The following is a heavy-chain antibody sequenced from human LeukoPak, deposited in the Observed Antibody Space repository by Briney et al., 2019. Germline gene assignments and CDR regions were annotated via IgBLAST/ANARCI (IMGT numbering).Heavy chain of an antibody. CDR3: ARRGTGHGMDV. D-gene: IGHD1-1*01. CDR1: GFTFNNYW. Sequence: QPGGSLRLSCAASGFTFNNYWIHWVRQVPGKGLVWVSRINNDGSSASYVDSVKGRFTISRDNAKNTLFLQMNSLRAEDTAVYYCARRGTGHGMDVWGQGTTVIVSS. V-gene: IGHV3-74*01. CDR2: INNDGSSA. J-gene: IGHJ6*02.